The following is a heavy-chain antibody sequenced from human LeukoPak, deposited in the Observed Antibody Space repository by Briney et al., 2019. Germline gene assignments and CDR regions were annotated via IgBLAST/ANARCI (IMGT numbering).Heavy chain of an antibody. Sequence: GGSLRLSCAASGYAFSSYGMHWVRQAPGKGLEWVAFIRYGGSNKYYADSVEGRFTISRDNSKNTLYLQMNSLRAEDTAVYYCAKGSPQGYCSNGACYTGDFDYWGQGTLVTVSS. J-gene: IGHJ4*02. CDR2: IRYGGSNK. CDR3: AKGSPQGYCSNGACYTGDFDY. D-gene: IGHD2-8*01. V-gene: IGHV3-30*02. CDR1: GYAFSSYG.